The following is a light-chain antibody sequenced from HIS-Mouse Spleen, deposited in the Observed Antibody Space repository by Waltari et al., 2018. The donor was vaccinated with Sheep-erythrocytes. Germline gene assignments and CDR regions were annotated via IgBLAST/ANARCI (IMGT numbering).Light chain of an antibody. Sequence: QSVLTQPPSASGTPGQRVTISCSGSSSNIGSNYVYWYQQLPGTAPKLLIYRNKQRPSGVPDRFSGSKSGTSASLAISGLRSEDEADYYCAAWDDSLSGPVFGGGTQLTAL. CDR3: AAWDDSLSGPV. J-gene: IGLJ7*02. V-gene: IGLV1-47*01. CDR1: SSNIGSNY. CDR2: RNK.